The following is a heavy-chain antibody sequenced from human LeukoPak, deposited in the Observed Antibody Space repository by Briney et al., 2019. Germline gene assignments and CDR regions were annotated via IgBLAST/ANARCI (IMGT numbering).Heavy chain of an antibody. CDR1: GYTFTSYG. D-gene: IGHD2-15*01. V-gene: IGHV1-18*01. CDR3: ARDPNHCSGGSCYLLGWFDP. Sequence: ASVKVSCKASGYTFTSYGISWVRQAPGQGLEWMGWISAYNGNTNYAQRLQGRVTMTTDTSTSTAYMELRSLRSDDTAVYYCARDPNHCSGGSCYLLGWFDPWGQGTLVTVSS. CDR2: ISAYNGNT. J-gene: IGHJ5*02.